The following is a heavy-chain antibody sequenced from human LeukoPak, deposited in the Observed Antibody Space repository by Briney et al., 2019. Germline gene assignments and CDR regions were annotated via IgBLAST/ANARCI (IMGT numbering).Heavy chain of an antibody. Sequence: PSETXXLTCTVSGGSISSYYWSWIRQPPGKGLEWIGYIYYSGSTNYNPSLKSRVNISVEKSKKQFSLKLSSVTAADTAVYYCARASSIAAALFDYWGQGTLVTVSS. V-gene: IGHV4-59*01. J-gene: IGHJ4*02. CDR3: ARASSIAAALFDY. CDR1: GGSISSYY. D-gene: IGHD6-13*01. CDR2: IYYSGST.